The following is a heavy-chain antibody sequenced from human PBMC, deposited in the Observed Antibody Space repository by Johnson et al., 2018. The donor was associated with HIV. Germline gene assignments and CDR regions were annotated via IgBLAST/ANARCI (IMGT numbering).Heavy chain of an antibody. CDR2: ISDSGGGT. CDR1: GFIFSDYY. D-gene: IGHD6-13*01. Sequence: VQLVESGGGLVKPGGSLRLSCAASGFIFSDYYMSWIRQAPGKGLEWVSAISDSGGGTYSADSVKGRFTISRDNSKNTLYLQMNSLRAEDTAVYYCAKEEGLAAAGTGEAFDIWGQGTMVTVSS. V-gene: IGHV3-23*04. CDR3: AKEEGLAAAGTGEAFDI. J-gene: IGHJ3*02.